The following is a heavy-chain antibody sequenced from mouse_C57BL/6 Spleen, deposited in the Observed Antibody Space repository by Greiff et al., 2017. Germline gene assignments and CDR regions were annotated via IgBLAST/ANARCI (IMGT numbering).Heavy chain of an antibody. Sequence: VQLQQSGAELVRPGTSVKVSCKASGYAFTNYLIEWVKQRPGQGLEWIGVINPGSGGTNYHEKFKGKATLTADKSSSTAYMQRGSLTSEDSAVCGCASQVGRYGGFEDWGQGTTLTVSS. V-gene: IGHV1-54*01. CDR3: ASQVGRYGGFED. D-gene: IGHD2-10*02. CDR2: INPGSGGT. J-gene: IGHJ2*01. CDR1: GYAFTNYL.